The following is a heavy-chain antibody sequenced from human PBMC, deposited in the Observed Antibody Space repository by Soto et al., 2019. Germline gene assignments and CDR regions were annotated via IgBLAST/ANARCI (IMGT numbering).Heavy chain of an antibody. D-gene: IGHD2-15*01. CDR1: GFTFSSYG. J-gene: IGHJ4*02. Sequence: QVQLVESGGGVVQPGRSLRLSCAASGFTFSSYGMHWVRQAPGKGLEWVAVIWYDGSNKYYADSVKGRFTISRDNSKNTLYLQMNSLRAEDTAVYYCARGSSVVVVAATIFDYRGQGTLVTVSS. CDR3: ARGSSVVVVAATIFDY. CDR2: IWYDGSNK. V-gene: IGHV3-33*01.